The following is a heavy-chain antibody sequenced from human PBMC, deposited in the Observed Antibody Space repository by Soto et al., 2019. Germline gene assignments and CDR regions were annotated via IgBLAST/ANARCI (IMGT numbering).Heavy chain of an antibody. Sequence: QVQLVESGGGVVQPGRSLRLSCAASGFTFSSYAMHWVRQAPGKGLEWVAVISYDGSNKYYADSVKGRFTISRDNSKNTLYLQMNSLRAEDTAVYYCARDVLQSGRNAFDIWGQGTMVTVSS. CDR1: GFTFSSYA. J-gene: IGHJ3*02. D-gene: IGHD2-15*01. CDR3: ARDVLQSGRNAFDI. V-gene: IGHV3-30-3*01. CDR2: ISYDGSNK.